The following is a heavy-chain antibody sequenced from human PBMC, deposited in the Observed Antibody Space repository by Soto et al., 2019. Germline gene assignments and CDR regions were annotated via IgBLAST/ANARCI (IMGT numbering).Heavy chain of an antibody. Sequence: GGSLRLSCAASGFSFSDYFMSWIRQAPGKGLEWVSYINQRNSHTNYADSVKGRFTITRDNAKGSLYLQMDSLTVDDTAVYYCARVRQSSLHLDYWGQGVLVTAPQ. CDR2: INQRNSHT. D-gene: IGHD1-26*01. J-gene: IGHJ4*02. CDR3: ARVRQSSLHLDY. V-gene: IGHV3-11*06. CDR1: GFSFSDYF.